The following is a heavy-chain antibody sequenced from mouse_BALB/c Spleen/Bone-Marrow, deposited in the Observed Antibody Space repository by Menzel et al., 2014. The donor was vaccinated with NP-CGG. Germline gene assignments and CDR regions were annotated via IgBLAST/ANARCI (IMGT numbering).Heavy chain of an antibody. CDR1: GFDFSRYW. CDR3: AKNYYYGYVAY. CDR2: INPDSSTI. D-gene: IGHD1-2*01. Sequence: EVKLMESGGGLVQPGGSLKLSCAASGFDFSRYWMTWVRRAPGKGLEWIGEINPDSSTINYTPSLKDKFIISRDNAKNTLYLQMSKVGSEDTALYYCAKNYYYGYVAYWGQGTLVTVSA. J-gene: IGHJ3*01. V-gene: IGHV4-1*02.